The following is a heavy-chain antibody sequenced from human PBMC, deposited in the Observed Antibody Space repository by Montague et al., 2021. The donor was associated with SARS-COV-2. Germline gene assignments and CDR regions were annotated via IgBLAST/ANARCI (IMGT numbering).Heavy chain of an antibody. CDR2: MKYDGSEK. Sequence: SLRLSCAASGFDFSTSWMSWVRQSAGKGLEWVAIMKYDGSEKYXXXSXXGRFTISRDNARTSVFLQLNRLRVEGTAVYFCARDPNSSGGNMGSFWGRGTLVSVSS. CDR3: ARDPNSSGGNMGSF. D-gene: IGHD6-19*01. CDR1: GFDFSTSW. J-gene: IGHJ4*02. V-gene: IGHV3-7*01.